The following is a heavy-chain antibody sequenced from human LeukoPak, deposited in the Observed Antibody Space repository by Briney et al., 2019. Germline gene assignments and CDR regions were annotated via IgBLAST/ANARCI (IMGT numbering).Heavy chain of an antibody. CDR2: INHSGST. Sequence: ASGTLSLTCAVYGGSFSGYYWSWIRQPPGKGLEWIGEINHSGSTNYNPSLKSRVTISVDTSKNQFSLKLSSVTAADTAVYYCARGEWELLLDYWGQGTPVTVSS. V-gene: IGHV4-34*01. J-gene: IGHJ4*02. CDR1: GGSFSGYY. CDR3: ARGEWELLLDY. D-gene: IGHD1-26*01.